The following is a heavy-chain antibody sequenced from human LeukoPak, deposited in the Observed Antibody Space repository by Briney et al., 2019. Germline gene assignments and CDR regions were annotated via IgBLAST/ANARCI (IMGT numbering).Heavy chain of an antibody. D-gene: IGHD6-6*01. V-gene: IGHV4-30-2*01. CDR3: ARDTAEAGSSSLSY. J-gene: IGHJ4*02. Sequence: SQTLSLTCTVSGGSISSGNYYWTWIRQPPGKGLEWIGYIYHSGSTYYNPSLKSRVTISVDRSKNQFSLRLSSVTAADTAVYYCARDTAEAGSSSLSYWGQGTLVTVSS. CDR2: IYHSGST. CDR1: GGSISSGNYY.